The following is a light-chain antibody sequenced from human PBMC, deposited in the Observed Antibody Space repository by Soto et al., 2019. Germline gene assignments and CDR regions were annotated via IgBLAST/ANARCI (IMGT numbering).Light chain of an antibody. Sequence: QSALTQPRSVSGSPGQSVTISCTGTGSDVGGFDYVSWYLQHPGTAPKLMIYDVSKRPSGVPDRFSGSKSGDTASLTISGLQADDGADYYCSSYVGSSTRVFGTGTKVTVL. CDR3: SSYVGSSTRV. CDR1: GSDVGGFDY. J-gene: IGLJ1*01. V-gene: IGLV2-11*01. CDR2: DVS.